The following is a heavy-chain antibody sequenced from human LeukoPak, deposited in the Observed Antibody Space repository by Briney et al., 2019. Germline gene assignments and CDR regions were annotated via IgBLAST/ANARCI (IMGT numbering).Heavy chain of an antibody. CDR3: ARTTEAHSWRTRYYDYYMDV. D-gene: IGHD6-13*01. J-gene: IGHJ6*03. Sequence: SETLSLTCSVSGGSIRSYYWSWIRQPAGKGLQWIGYIYYSGSTNYNPSLKSRVTISVDTSKNQFSLKLSSVTAADTAVYYCARTTEAHSWRTRYYDYYMDVWGKGTTVTVSS. CDR2: IYYSGST. V-gene: IGHV4-59*01. CDR1: GGSIRSYY.